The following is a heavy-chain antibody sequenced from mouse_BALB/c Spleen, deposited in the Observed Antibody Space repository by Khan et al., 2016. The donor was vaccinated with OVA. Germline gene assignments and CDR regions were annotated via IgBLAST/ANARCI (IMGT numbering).Heavy chain of an antibody. J-gene: IGHJ1*01. CDR3: TRDGNYAHWYFDV. CDR1: GFSFTSYT. V-gene: IGHV5-6-4*01. CDR2: ISSGSTYT. Sequence: EVELVESGGGLVRPGGSLKLSCAAPGFSFTSYTMSWVRQTPEKRLEWVATISSGSTYTYYPDSVKGRFTISRDNAKNTLYLQMSSLKSEDTAMYYCTRDGNYAHWYFDVWGAGTTVTVSS. D-gene: IGHD2-1*01.